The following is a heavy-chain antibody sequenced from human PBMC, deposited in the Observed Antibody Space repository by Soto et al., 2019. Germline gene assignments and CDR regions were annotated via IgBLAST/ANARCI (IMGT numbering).Heavy chain of an antibody. CDR3: ASTLSGLVQAVDY. CDR1: GGSISSYY. CDR2: IYYSGST. V-gene: IGHV4-59*01. Sequence: QVQLQESGPGLVKPSETLSLTCTVSGGSISSYYWSWIRQPPGKGLEWIGYIYYSGSTNYNPSLTSRVTISVDTSTNQFSLKLSSVTAADTAVYYCASTLSGLVQAVDYWGQGTLVTVSS. J-gene: IGHJ4*02. D-gene: IGHD6-19*01.